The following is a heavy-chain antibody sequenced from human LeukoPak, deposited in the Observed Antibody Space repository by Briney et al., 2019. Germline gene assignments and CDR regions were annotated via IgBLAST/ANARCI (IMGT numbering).Heavy chain of an antibody. CDR1: GGSISSHY. CDR2: IYYSRST. CDR3: ARVGGYYDGSGYYSYSDY. Sequence: SETLSLTCTVSGGSISSHYWSWIRQPPGKGLEWIGYIYYSRSTNYNPSLKSRVTISVDTSTNQFSLKLSSVTAADTAVYYCARVGGYYDGSGYYSYSDYWGQGTLVTVSS. J-gene: IGHJ4*02. V-gene: IGHV4-59*11. D-gene: IGHD3-22*01.